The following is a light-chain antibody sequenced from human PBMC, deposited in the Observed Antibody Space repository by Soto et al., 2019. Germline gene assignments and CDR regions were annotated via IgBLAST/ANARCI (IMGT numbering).Light chain of an antibody. CDR3: VLYVGIGIWV. CDR1: SGSVSTSYY. J-gene: IGLJ3*02. V-gene: IGLV8-61*01. Sequence: QTVVTQEPSFSVSPGGTVTLTCGLTSGSVSTSYYPSWYQQTPGQAPRTLIYNTNTRSSGVPDRFSGSILGNKAALTITGAQAEDVSDYYCVLYVGIGIWVFGGGTKLTVL. CDR2: NTN.